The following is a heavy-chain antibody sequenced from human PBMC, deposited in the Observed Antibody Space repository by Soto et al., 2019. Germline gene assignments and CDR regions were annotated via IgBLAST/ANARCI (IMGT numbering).Heavy chain of an antibody. CDR2: ISGGGSTT. D-gene: IGHD6-19*01. V-gene: IGHV3-11*01. CDR1: GFTFNDYY. CDR3: AREVRTSGWFRRLDS. J-gene: IGHJ4*02. Sequence: GSLRLSCAVSGFTFNDYYMSWIRQAPGKGLEWISYISGGGSTTYHADSVRGRFTISRDNAKNSLFLQMNSLRAEDTAVYYCAREVRTSGWFRRLDSWGQGILVTVSS.